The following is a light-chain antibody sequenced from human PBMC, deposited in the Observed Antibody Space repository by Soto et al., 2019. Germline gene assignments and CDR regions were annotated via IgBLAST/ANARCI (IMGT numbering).Light chain of an antibody. CDR2: SND. V-gene: IGLV1-44*01. Sequence: QSALTQPPSASGTPGQRVSISCSGSSSNIESHSVDWYQHFPGTAPKLVINSNDQRPSGVPDRFSGSKSGTSASLAISGLQAEDEADYYCATWDDGVNGVLFGGGTKLTVL. J-gene: IGLJ2*01. CDR1: SSNIESHS. CDR3: ATWDDGVNGVL.